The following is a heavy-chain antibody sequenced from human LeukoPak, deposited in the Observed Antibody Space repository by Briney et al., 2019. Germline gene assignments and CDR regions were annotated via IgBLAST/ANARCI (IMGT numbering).Heavy chain of an antibody. V-gene: IGHV1-2*02. Sequence: ASVKVSCKASGYTFTDYYMHWVRQSPGQGLEWMGWSNPNSGGTQYAQKFQGRVTMTRDTSITTAYMELSSLTFDDTAVYYCARVKGGFGELSSLDYWGQGTLVTVSS. CDR2: SNPNSGGT. CDR1: GYTFTDYY. D-gene: IGHD3-10*01. CDR3: ARVKGGFGELSSLDY. J-gene: IGHJ4*02.